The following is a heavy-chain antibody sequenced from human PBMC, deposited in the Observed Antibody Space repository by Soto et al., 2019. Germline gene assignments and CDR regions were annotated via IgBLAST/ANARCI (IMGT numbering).Heavy chain of an antibody. V-gene: IGHV1-24*01. D-gene: IGHD3-9*01. CDR1: GYSLTELS. CDR2: FYPEDGKT. Sequence: QVQLVQSGAEVKKPGASVKVSCKVSGYSLTELSIHWVRQAPGKGLEWMGCFYPEDGKTIYPRKSQGRVTMTEDTSTDPAYMELSSLRSEATAVYYCATITLYFDWLFYYWGQGTLVTVSP. CDR3: ATITLYFDWLFYY. J-gene: IGHJ4*02.